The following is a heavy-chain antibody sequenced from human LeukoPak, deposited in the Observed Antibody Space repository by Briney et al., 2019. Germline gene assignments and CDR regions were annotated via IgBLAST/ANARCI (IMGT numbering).Heavy chain of an antibody. CDR3: ARGLRYFDWLFL. V-gene: IGHV1-69*06. J-gene: IGHJ5*02. CDR2: IIPIFGTA. D-gene: IGHD3-9*01. Sequence: SVKVCCMASGGTFSSYAISWVRQAPGQGLEWMGGIIPIFGTANYAQKFQGRVTITADKSTSTAYMELSSLRSEDTAVYYCARGLRYFDWLFLWGQGTLVTVSS. CDR1: GGTFSSYA.